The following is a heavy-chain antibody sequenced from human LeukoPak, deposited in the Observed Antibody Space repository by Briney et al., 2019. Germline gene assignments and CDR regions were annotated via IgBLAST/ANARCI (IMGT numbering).Heavy chain of an antibody. V-gene: IGHV1-69*04. CDR2: IIPIFGIA. CDR3: ARGPRYCSSTSCNYGMDV. D-gene: IGHD2-2*01. J-gene: IGHJ6*02. Sequence: SVKVSCKASGGTFSSYAISWVRQAPGQGLEWMGRIIPIFGIANYAQKFQGRVTITADKSTSTAYMELSSLRSEDTAVYYCARGPRYCSSTSCNYGMDVRGQGTTVTVSS. CDR1: GGTFSSYA.